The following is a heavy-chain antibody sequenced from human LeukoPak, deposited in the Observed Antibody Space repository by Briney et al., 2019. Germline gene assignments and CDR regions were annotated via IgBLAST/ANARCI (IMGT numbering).Heavy chain of an antibody. V-gene: IGHV4-61*02. Sequence: SQTLSLTCTVSGGSISSGSYYWSWIRQPAGKGLEWIGRIYTSGSTNYNPSLKSRVTISVGTSKNQFSLKLSSVTAADTAVYYCARATAYNWNYKGFLGAFDIWGQGTMVTVSS. J-gene: IGHJ3*02. CDR3: ARATAYNWNYKGFLGAFDI. CDR1: GGSISSGSYY. CDR2: IYTSGST. D-gene: IGHD1-7*01.